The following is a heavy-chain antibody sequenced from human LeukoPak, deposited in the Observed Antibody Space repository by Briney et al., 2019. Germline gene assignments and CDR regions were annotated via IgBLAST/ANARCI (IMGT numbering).Heavy chain of an antibody. Sequence: SQTLSLTCTVSGGSISSGDYYWSWIRQPPGKGLEWIGYIYYSGSTYYNPSLKSRVTISVDTSKNQFSLKLSSVTAADTAVYYCARGFTGTTGNWFGPWGQGTLVTVSS. V-gene: IGHV4-30-4*01. CDR2: IYYSGST. CDR1: GGSISSGDYY. CDR3: ARGFTGTTGNWFGP. J-gene: IGHJ5*02. D-gene: IGHD1-7*01.